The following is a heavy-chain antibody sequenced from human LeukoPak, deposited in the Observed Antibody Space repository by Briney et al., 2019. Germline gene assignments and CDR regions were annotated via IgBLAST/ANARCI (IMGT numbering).Heavy chain of an antibody. Sequence: YWIGWVRQMPGKGLEWIGYIYYSGSTNYNPSLKSRLTISIDTSKNQFSLRLSSVTAADTAVYYCARDWGPDCSRGICYAEDALVIWGQGTVVTVSS. D-gene: IGHD2-15*01. CDR3: ARDWGPDCSRGICYAEDALVI. CDR2: IYYSGST. J-gene: IGHJ3*02. V-gene: IGHV4-31*02. CDR1: Y.